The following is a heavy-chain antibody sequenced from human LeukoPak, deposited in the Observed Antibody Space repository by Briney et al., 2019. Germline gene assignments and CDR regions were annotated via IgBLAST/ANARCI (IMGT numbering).Heavy chain of an antibody. CDR3: ARDGDIVVVPAAIVNWFDP. Sequence: GGSLRLSRAASGFTFSSYSMNWVRQAPGKGLEWVSYISSSSSTIYYADSVKGRFTISRDNAKNSLYLQMNSLRAEDTAVYYCARDGDIVVVPAAIVNWFDPWGQGTLVTVSS. CDR2: ISSSSSTI. CDR1: GFTFSSYS. D-gene: IGHD2-2*01. V-gene: IGHV3-48*01. J-gene: IGHJ5*02.